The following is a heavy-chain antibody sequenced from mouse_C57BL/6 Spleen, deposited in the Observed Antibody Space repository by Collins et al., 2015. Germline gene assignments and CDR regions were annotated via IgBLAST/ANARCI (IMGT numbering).Heavy chain of an antibody. V-gene: IGHV3-2*02. CDR3: ARDGNFDY. D-gene: IGHD2-1*01. J-gene: IGHJ2*01. Sequence: FPGNKLEWMGYISYSGSTSYNPSLKSRISIARDTSKNQFFLQLNSVTTEDTATYYCARDGNFDYWGQGTTLTVSS. CDR2: ISYSGST.